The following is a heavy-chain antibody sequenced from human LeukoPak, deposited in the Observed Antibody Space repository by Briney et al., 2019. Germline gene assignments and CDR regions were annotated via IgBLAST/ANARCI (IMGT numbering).Heavy chain of an antibody. V-gene: IGHV4-4*07. D-gene: IGHD4-23*01. Sequence: SETLSLTCAVYGVPLSGYYWTWIRQPAGKGLEWIGRIYTSGSNNYNPSLKSRVTMPVDTSKNQFSLKLSSVTAADTAMYYCAREVADYGGYYYYHYMDVWGKGTTVTISS. CDR1: GVPLSGYY. CDR2: IYTSGSN. CDR3: AREVADYGGYYYYHYMDV. J-gene: IGHJ6*03.